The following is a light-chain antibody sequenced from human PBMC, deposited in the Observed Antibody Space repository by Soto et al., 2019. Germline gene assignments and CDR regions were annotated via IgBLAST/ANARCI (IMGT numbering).Light chain of an antibody. CDR2: QVS. CDR3: MQNTHWPIT. J-gene: IGKJ5*01. V-gene: IGKV2-30*01. CDR1: QSLVYSDGDTY. Sequence: VMMAPSPLSLHVTLGQPASISCSSSQSLVYSDGDTYLSWFQQRPGQSPRRLLSQVSNRDSGVPDRLSGSGSGTDFTLKISSVEADDVAVYYCMQNTHWPITFGQGTRLEIK.